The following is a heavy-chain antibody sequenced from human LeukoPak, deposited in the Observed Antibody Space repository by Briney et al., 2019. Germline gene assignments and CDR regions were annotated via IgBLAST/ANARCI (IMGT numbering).Heavy chain of an antibody. D-gene: IGHD3-9*01. CDR1: GVSFSGYY. J-gene: IGHJ6*03. CDR3: ASLVPDILTDYHTGFAYYLDV. CDR2: INHSGST. Sequence: SETLSLTCAVYGVSFSGYYWSWIRQPPGKGLEWIGEINHSGSTNYNPSLKSRVTISVDTSKNQFSLKLSSVTAADTAVYYCASLVPDILTDYHTGFAYYLDVWGKGTTVTISS. V-gene: IGHV4-34*01.